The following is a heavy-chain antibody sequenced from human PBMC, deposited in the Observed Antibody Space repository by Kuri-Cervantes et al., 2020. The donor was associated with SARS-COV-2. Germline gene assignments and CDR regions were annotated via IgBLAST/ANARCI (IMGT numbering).Heavy chain of an antibody. CDR3: ARVNDYYFDY. J-gene: IGHJ4*02. CDR2: IYYSGST. D-gene: IGHD1-1*01. Sequence: SETLSLTCTVSGGSISSYYWSWIRQPPGKGLEWIGYIYYSGSTNHNPPLKSRVTISVDTSKNQFSLKLSSVTAADTAVYYCARVNDYYFDYWGQGTLVTVSS. CDR1: GGSISSYY. V-gene: IGHV4-59*01.